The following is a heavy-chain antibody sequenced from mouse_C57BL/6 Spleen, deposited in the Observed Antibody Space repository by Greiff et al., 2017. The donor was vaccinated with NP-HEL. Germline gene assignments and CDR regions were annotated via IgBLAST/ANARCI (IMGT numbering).Heavy chain of an antibody. CDR2: IYPGDGDT. V-gene: IGHV1-82*01. D-gene: IGHD2-5*01. Sequence: QVQLKQSGPELVKPGASVKISCKASGYAFSSSWMNWVKQRPGKGLEWIGRIYPGDGDTNYNGKFKGKATLTADKSSSTAYMQLSRLTSEDSAVYFCARSDYINPYYFDYWGQGTTLTVSS. J-gene: IGHJ2*01. CDR1: GYAFSSSW. CDR3: ARSDYINPYYFDY.